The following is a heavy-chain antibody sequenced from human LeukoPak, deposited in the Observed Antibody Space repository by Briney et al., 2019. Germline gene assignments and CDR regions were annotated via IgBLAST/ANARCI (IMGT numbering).Heavy chain of an antibody. CDR2: INHSGST. J-gene: IGHJ4*02. CDR1: GGSISSYH. V-gene: IGHV4-34*01. CDR3: ARGDPRAFDY. Sequence: SETLSLTCTVSGGSISSYHWSWIRQPPGKGLEWIGEINHSGSTNYNPSLKSRVTISVDTSKNQFSLKLSSVTAADTAVYYCARGDPRAFDYWGQGTLVTVSS.